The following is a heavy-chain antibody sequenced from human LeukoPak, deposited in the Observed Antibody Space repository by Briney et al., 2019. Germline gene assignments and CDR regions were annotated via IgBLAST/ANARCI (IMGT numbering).Heavy chain of an antibody. D-gene: IGHD3-3*01. CDR2: IYYSGST. CDR1: GGSISSGGYY. J-gene: IGHJ4*02. CDR3: ARAGVGYYTGDYFDY. V-gene: IGHV4-31*03. Sequence: PSETLSLTCTVSGGSISSGGYYWSWIRQHPGKGLEWIGYIYYSGSTYYNPSLKSRVTISVDTSKNQFSLKLSSVTAADTAVYYCARAGVGYYTGDYFDYWGQGTLVTVSS.